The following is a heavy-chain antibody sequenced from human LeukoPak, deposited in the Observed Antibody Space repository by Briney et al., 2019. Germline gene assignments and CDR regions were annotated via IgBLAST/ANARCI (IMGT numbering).Heavy chain of an antibody. J-gene: IGHJ5*02. CDR3: ARVWAAAQGGPWFDP. CDR2: IYSGGST. CDR1: GFTVSSNY. D-gene: IGHD6-13*01. V-gene: IGHV3-53*01. Sequence: GGSLRLSCAASGFTVSSNYMSWVRQAPGKGLEWASVIYSGGSTYYADSVKGRFTISRDNSKNTLYLQMNSLRAEDTAVYYCARVWAAAQGGPWFDPWGQGTLVTVSS.